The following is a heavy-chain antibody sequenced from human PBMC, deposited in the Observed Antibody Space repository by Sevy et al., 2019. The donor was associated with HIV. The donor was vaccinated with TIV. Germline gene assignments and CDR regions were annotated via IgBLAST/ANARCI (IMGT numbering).Heavy chain of an antibody. J-gene: IGHJ4*02. Sequence: GGSLRLSCAASGFTFSSYWMHWVRHAPGKGLVWVSRIDTDGRGTTYADSVKGRFTISRDNAKNTLYLQMNSLRAEDTAVYYYTSSKGSSVYPGYYWGQGTLVTVSS. V-gene: IGHV3-74*01. CDR3: TSSKGSSVYPGYY. CDR1: GFTFSSYW. CDR2: IDTDGRGT. D-gene: IGHD3-22*01.